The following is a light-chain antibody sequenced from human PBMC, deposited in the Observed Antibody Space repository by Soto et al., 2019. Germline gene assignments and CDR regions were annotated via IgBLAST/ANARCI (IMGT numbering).Light chain of an antibody. V-gene: IGLV1-40*01. J-gene: IGLJ2*01. CDR1: NSNIGAGYD. CDR3: HSFDSRLIGLL. CDR2: GNI. Sequence: QSVLTQPPSVTGAPGQRVTISCTGSNSNIGAGYDVHWYRQFPGTAPKLLIYGNINRPSGVPDRFSGSKSGTSASLAITGLQAEDEAHYYCHSFDSRLIGLLFGGGTKPPS.